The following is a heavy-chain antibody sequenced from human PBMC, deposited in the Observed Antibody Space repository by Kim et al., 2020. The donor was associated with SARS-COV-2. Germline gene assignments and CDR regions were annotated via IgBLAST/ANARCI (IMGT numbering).Heavy chain of an antibody. V-gene: IGHV4-39*01. D-gene: IGHD3-22*01. CDR3: ARHYYDRPFDP. Sequence: TYYNPPLKSRVTISVSTSKNQFSLKLGSVTAADTAVYYCARHYYDRPFDPWGQGTLVTVSS. J-gene: IGHJ5*02. CDR2: T.